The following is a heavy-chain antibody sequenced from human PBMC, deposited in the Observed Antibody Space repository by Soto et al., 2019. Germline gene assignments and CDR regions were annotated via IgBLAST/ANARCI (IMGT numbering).Heavy chain of an antibody. J-gene: IGHJ4*02. CDR2: IRSKANSYAT. CDR3: TRDYCSSTSCYCFDY. Sequence: EVQLVESGGGLVQPGGSLKLSCAASGFTFSGSAMHWVRQASGKGLEWVGRIRSKANSYATAYAASVKGRFTISRDDSKNTAYLQMNSLKTEDTAVYYCTRDYCSSTSCYCFDYWGQGTLVTVSS. D-gene: IGHD2-2*01. V-gene: IGHV3-73*01. CDR1: GFTFSGSA.